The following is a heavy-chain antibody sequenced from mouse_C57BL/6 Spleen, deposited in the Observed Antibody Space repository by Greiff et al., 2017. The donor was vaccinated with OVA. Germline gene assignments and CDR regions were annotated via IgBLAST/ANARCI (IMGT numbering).Heavy chain of an antibody. V-gene: IGHV1-50*01. CDR1: GYTFTSYW. Sequence: QVQLQQPGAELVKPGASVKLSCKASGYTFTSYWMQWVKQRPGQGLEWIGEIDPSDSYTNYNQKFKGKATLTVDTSSSTAYMQPSSLTSEDSAVYYCARSTWGYAMDYWGQGTSVTVSS. D-gene: IGHD2-1*01. J-gene: IGHJ4*01. CDR2: IDPSDSYT. CDR3: ARSTWGYAMDY.